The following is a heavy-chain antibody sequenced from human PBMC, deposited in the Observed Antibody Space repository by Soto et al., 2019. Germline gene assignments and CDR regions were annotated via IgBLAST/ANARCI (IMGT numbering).Heavy chain of an antibody. D-gene: IGHD4-17*01. CDR3: ARAGFYGTHDY. V-gene: IGHV3-48*01. CDR1: GFTFSSYS. CDR2: IGSSSLTI. Sequence: EVQLVESGGGLVQPGGSLRLSCAASGFTFSSYSMNWVRQAPGKGLEWISYIGSSSLTIYYADSVKGRFTISRDNAKNSLYQQMNSLRAEDTAVYYCARAGFYGTHDYWGQGTLVTVSS. J-gene: IGHJ4*02.